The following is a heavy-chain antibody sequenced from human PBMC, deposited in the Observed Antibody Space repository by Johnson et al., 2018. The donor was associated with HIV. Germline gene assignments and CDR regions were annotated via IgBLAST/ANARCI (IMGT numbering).Heavy chain of an antibody. Sequence: VQLVESGGGLIQPGGSLRLSCAASGFTVSSHYMSWVRQSPGKGLEWLSVIYSGGATYYADSVQGRFIVSRDSSKNTLYLQMNSLRAEDTAMYYCARDTGGYCSGNSCFMGDAFDIWGQGTMVTVSS. D-gene: IGHD2-15*01. CDR2: IYSGGAT. CDR3: ARDTGGYCSGNSCFMGDAFDI. V-gene: IGHV3-53*01. J-gene: IGHJ3*02. CDR1: GFTVSSHY.